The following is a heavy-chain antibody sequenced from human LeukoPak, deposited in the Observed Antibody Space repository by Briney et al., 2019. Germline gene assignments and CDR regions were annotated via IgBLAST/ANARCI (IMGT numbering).Heavy chain of an antibody. J-gene: IGHJ6*03. Sequence: GGSLRLSCAASGFTFSSYSMNWVRQAPGKGLEWVSSISSSSSYIYYADSVKGRFTISRDNAKNSLYLQMNSLRAEDTAVYYCARDAPLGGDPYYMDVWGKGTTVTVSS. V-gene: IGHV3-21*01. D-gene: IGHD3-3*01. CDR3: ARDAPLGGDPYYMDV. CDR2: ISSSSSYI. CDR1: GFTFSSYS.